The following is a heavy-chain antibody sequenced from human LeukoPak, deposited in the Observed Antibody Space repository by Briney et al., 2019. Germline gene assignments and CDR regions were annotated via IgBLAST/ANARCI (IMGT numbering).Heavy chain of an antibody. CDR3: ARDGYGGNHAFDI. CDR2: IIPIFGTA. V-gene: IGHV1-69*13. Sequence: SVKVSCKASGGTFSSYAISWVRQAPGQGLEWMGGIIPIFGTANYAQKFQGRVTITADESTSTAYTELSSLRSEDTAVYYCARDGYGGNHAFDIWGQGTMVTVSS. CDR1: GGTFSSYA. J-gene: IGHJ3*02. D-gene: IGHD4-23*01.